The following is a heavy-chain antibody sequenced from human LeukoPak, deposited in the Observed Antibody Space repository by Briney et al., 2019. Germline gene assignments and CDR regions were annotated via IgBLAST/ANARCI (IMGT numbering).Heavy chain of an antibody. CDR2: INSDGSST. CDR1: GFTFSSYW. J-gene: IGHJ4*02. V-gene: IGHV3-74*01. Sequence: GGSLTLSCAASGFTFSSYWMHWVRQARGKGLVWVSRINSDGSSTSYAGSVKGRFTISRDNAKNTLYLQMNSLRAEDTAVYYCARKYSSGWYGFDYWGQGTLVTVSS. D-gene: IGHD6-19*01. CDR3: ARKYSSGWYGFDY.